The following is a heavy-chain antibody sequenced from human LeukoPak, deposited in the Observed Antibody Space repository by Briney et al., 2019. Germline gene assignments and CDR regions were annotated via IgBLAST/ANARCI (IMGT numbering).Heavy chain of an antibody. V-gene: IGHV4-61*02. Sequence: SQTLSLTCSVSGGSISSGTYYWSWIRQPAGEGLEWIGRIFTSGTTNYNPSLKSRVTISIDTSKNQFSLKLSSVTAADTAVYYCARESGYSYSDALDIWGQGTMVTVS. CDR1: GGSISSGTYY. D-gene: IGHD5-18*01. J-gene: IGHJ3*02. CDR2: IFTSGTT. CDR3: ARESGYSYSDALDI.